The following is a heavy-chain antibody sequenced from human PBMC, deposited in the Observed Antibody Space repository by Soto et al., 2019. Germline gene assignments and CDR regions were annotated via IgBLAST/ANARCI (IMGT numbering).Heavy chain of an antibody. J-gene: IGHJ4*02. CDR2: INPSGGST. V-gene: IGHV1-46*01. D-gene: IGHD2-15*01. CDR1: GYTFTSYY. Sequence: ASVKVSCKASGYTFTSYYIHWVRQAPGQGLEWMGIINPSGGSTSYTQKFQGRVTMTRDTSTSTVYMKLSSLRSEDTAMYYCAGVGGGGGDCSGGSCPDYWGRGTLVSVSS. CDR3: AGVGGGGGDCSGGSCPDY.